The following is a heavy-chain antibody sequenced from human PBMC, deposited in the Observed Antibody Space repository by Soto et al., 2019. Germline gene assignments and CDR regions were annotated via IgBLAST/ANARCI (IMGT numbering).Heavy chain of an antibody. Sequence: GGSLRLSCAASGFTFSTYAMSWVRQAPGKGLEWVSTIISSGGSTHYADSVKGRFTISRDNSKNTLYLQMNSLRAEDTAVYYCARDRGHYDFWSGYPNYYYYGMDVWGQGTTVTVS. CDR2: IISSGGST. V-gene: IGHV3-23*01. CDR1: GFTFSTYA. CDR3: ARDRGHYDFWSGYPNYYYYGMDV. D-gene: IGHD3-3*01. J-gene: IGHJ6*02.